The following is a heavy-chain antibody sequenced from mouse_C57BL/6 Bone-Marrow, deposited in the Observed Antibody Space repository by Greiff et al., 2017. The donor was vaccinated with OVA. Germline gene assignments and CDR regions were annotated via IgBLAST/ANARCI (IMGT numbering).Heavy chain of an antibody. D-gene: IGHD1-1*01. CDR3: ARGDYYYGSSYDAMDY. CDR2: IDPSDSYT. Sequence: VQLQQPGAELVKPGASVKLSCKASGYTFTSYWMQWVKQRPGQGLEWIGEIDPSDSYTNYNQKFKGKATLTVDTSSSTAYMQLSSLTSEDSAVYYCARGDYYYGSSYDAMDYWGQGTSVTVSS. V-gene: IGHV1-50*01. CDR1: GYTFTSYW. J-gene: IGHJ4*01.